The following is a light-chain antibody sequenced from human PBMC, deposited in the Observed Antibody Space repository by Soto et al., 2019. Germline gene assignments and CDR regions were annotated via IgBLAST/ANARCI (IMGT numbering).Light chain of an antibody. Sequence: EIVLTQSKGTLSLSPGERATLSCRASQSVSSSYLAWYQQKPGQAPRLLIYGASSRATGIPTRFSGSGSGTDFTLSITRLEPEDFAVYYCQQYETSLGLTFGQVTMVDI. V-gene: IGKV3-20*01. CDR3: QQYETSLGLT. J-gene: IGKJ1*01. CDR1: QSVSSSY. CDR2: GAS.